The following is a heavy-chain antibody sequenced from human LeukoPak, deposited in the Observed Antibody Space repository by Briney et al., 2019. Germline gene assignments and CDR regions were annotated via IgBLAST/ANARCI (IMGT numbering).Heavy chain of an antibody. J-gene: IGHJ6*03. V-gene: IGHV3-53*05. CDR3: AKDRSTSSYYYYMDV. Sequence: PGGSLRLSCAASGFTFSTNYMNWVRQAPGKGLEWVSVIYSDGSTYYADSVKGRFTISRDNSENTLYLQMNSLRAEDTAVYYCAKDRSTSSYYYYMDVWGKGTTVTVSS. CDR2: IYSDGST. CDR1: GFTFSTNY. D-gene: IGHD2-2*01.